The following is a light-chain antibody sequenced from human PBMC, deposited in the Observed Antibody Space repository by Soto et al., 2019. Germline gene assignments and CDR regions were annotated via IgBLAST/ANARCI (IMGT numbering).Light chain of an antibody. Sequence: IDMTHSPSTLSVSPLYRASLSFMASQSVSINLAWYQQKPGQAPRLLIYGASTRATGIPARFSGSGSGTDFTLTISRLQSEDFAIYYCQHYNYWPYTFGQGTKVDIK. CDR3: QHYNYWPYT. V-gene: IGKV3-15*01. CDR1: QSVSIN. J-gene: IGKJ2*01. CDR2: GAS.